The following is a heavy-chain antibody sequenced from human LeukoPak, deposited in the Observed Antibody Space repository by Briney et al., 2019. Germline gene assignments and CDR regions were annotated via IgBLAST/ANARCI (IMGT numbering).Heavy chain of an antibody. Sequence: ASVKVSCKASGYTFTSYDINWVRQASGRGLEWMGWMNPNSGNTGSAQKFQGRVTLTRNTSITTAYMELSSLTSDDTAVYYCARGASRSFDYWGQGTLVTVSS. CDR3: ARGASRSFDY. V-gene: IGHV1-8*03. CDR2: MNPNSGNT. J-gene: IGHJ4*02. CDR1: GYTFTSYD.